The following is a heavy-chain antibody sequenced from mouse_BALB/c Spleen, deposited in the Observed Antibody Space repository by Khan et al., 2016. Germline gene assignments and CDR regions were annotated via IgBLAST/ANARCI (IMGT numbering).Heavy chain of an antibody. CDR2: INTETAES. CDR3: AKRWLPLDF. J-gene: IGHJ2*01. Sequence: QIQLVQSGPELKKPGETVKISCKASGYTFTDYSIHWVKQAPGKGLKWMGWINTETAESAFTDGFKGRFALSLEASATTAFLQINSRTNSGMATYFCAKRWLPLDFWGQGATLTVSS. V-gene: IGHV9-2-1*01. D-gene: IGHD2-2*01. CDR1: GYTFTDYS.